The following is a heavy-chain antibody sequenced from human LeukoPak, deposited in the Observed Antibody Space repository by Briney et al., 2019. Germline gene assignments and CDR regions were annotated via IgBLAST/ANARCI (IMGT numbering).Heavy chain of an antibody. J-gene: IGHJ4*02. CDR1: GYTFTGYY. V-gene: IGHV1-2*02. D-gene: IGHD5-12*01. Sequence: ASVKVSCKASGYTFTGYYMRWVRQAPGQGLEWMGWINPNSGVTNYAQKFQGRVTMTRDTSISTAYMELSRLRSDDTAVYYCARVLDSGYPVWDCWGQGTLVTVSS. CDR3: ARVLDSGYPVWDC. CDR2: INPNSGVT.